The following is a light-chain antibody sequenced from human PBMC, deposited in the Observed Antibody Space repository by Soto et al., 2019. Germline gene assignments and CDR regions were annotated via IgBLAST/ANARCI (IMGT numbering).Light chain of an antibody. CDR2: GAS. CDR1: QIVTSSY. J-gene: IGKJ1*01. V-gene: IGKV3-20*01. Sequence: EIVLTQSPGTLSWAPGERATLFCRVSQIVTSSYLAWCQQKPGQAPRLLIYGASSRATGIPDRFSGSGSGTDFTLTISRLEPEDFAVYYCQQHGSSPPSWTFGQGTKVEIK. CDR3: QQHGSSPPSWT.